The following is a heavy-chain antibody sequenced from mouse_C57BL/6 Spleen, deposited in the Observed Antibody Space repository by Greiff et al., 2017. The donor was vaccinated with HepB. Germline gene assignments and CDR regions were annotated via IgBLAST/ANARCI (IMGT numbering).Heavy chain of an antibody. V-gene: IGHV2-6*03. D-gene: IGHD2-4*01. CDR1: GFSLTSYG. Sequence: QVHVKQSGPGLVAPSQGLSITCTVSGFSLTSYGVHWVRQPPGKGLEWLVVIWSDGSTTYNSALKSRLSISKDNSKSQVFLKMNSLQTDDTAMYYCARGGLRRAMDYWGQGTSVTVSS. J-gene: IGHJ4*01. CDR2: IWSDGST. CDR3: ARGGLRRAMDY.